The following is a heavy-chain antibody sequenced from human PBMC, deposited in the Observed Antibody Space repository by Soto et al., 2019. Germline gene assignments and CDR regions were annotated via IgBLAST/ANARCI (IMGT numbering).Heavy chain of an antibody. D-gene: IGHD6-6*01. CDR1: VGTFSSYA. CDR3: ARDFGRSSSAAFDY. Sequence: QVQLVQSGAEVKKPGSSVKVSCKASVGTFSSYAISWVRQAPGQGLEWMGGIIPIFGTANYAQKFQGRVTITADESTSTAYMELSSLRSEDTAVYYCARDFGRSSSAAFDYWGQGTLVTVSS. V-gene: IGHV1-69*01. J-gene: IGHJ4*02. CDR2: IIPIFGTA.